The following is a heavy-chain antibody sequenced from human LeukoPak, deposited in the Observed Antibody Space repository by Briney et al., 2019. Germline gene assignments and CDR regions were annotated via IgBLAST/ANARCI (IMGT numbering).Heavy chain of an antibody. CDR1: GFTFSSYG. V-gene: IGHV3-33*01. D-gene: IGHD2-15*01. CDR2: IWYDGSNK. J-gene: IGHJ6*02. Sequence: GGSLRLSCAASGFTFSSYGMHWVRQAPGKGLEWVAVIWYDGSNKYYADSVKGRFTISRDNSKNTLYLQMNSLRAEDTAVYYCARSYCSGGSCYYYYGMDIWDQGTTVTVSS. CDR3: ARSYCSGGSCYYYYGMDI.